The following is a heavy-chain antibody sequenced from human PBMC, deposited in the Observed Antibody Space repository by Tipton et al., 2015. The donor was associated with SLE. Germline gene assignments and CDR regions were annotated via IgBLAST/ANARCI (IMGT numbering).Heavy chain of an antibody. V-gene: IGHV3-30*04. J-gene: IGHJ3*01. CDR3: AARPQDFFGSGDYFEL. CDR1: GFTFSNYA. D-gene: IGHD3-10*01. CDR2: ISNDGSKK. Sequence: SLRLSCAASGFTFSNYAVHWVRQAPGKGLEWVALISNDGSKKYFADSVKGQVTVSRDNSRNTLYVQMNRLTAEDTAVYYFAARPQDFFGSGDYFELWCQGTTVAVSS.